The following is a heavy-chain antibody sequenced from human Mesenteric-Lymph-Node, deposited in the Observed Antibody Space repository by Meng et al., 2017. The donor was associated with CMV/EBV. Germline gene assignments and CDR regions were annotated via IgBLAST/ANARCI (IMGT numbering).Heavy chain of an antibody. Sequence: GESLKISCAASGFTFRSYEMNWVRQAPGKGLEWVSYITSSGSNRYYADSVKGRFTISRDNAKSSLYLQMDSLRAEDTAVYYCARDFWSGYSSYYYYGMDVWGQGTTVTVSS. J-gene: IGHJ6*02. CDR2: ITSSGSNR. CDR1: GFTFRSYE. CDR3: ARDFWSGYSSYYYYGMDV. D-gene: IGHD3-3*01. V-gene: IGHV3-48*03.